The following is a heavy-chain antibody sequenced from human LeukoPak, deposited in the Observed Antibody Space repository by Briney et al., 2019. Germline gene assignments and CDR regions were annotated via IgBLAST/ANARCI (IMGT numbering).Heavy chain of an antibody. CDR1: GGSISSYY. V-gene: IGHV4-59*01. D-gene: IGHD3-3*01. CDR2: VYYSGTT. Sequence: SETLSLTCTVSGGSISSYYWTWIRHSPGKGLEWIGYVYYSGTTNYNPSLRSRVTISVDTSKNQFSLKLTSVTSADTAVDYCARVDDFWSGYYDYWGQGTLVTVSS. CDR3: ARVDDFWSGYYDY. J-gene: IGHJ4*02.